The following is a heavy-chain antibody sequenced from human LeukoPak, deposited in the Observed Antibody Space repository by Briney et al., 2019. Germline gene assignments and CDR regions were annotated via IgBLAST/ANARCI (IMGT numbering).Heavy chain of an antibody. CDR1: GGSFSGYY. D-gene: IGHD5-18*01. J-gene: IGHJ3*02. V-gene: IGHV4-34*01. CDR3: ASGGYSYGADAADALDI. CDR2: INHSGST. Sequence: SETLSLTCAVYGGSFSGYYWSWIRQPPGKGLEWIGEINHSGSTNYNPSLKSRVTISVETSKNQFSLKLSSVTAADTAVYYCASGGYSYGADAADALDIWGQGTMVTVSS.